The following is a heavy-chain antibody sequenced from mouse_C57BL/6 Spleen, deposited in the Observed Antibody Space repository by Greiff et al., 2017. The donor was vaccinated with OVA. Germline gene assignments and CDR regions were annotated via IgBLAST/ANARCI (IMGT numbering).Heavy chain of an antibody. Sequence: QVQLQQPGAELVRPGTSVKLSCKASGYTFTSYWMHWVKQRPGQGLEWIGVIDPSDSYTNYNQKFKGKATLTVDTSSSTAYMQLSSLTSEDSAVYYCARDGPWFAYWGQGTLVTVS. CDR3: ARDGPWFAY. CDR1: GYTFTSYW. D-gene: IGHD1-2*01. V-gene: IGHV1-59*01. J-gene: IGHJ3*01. CDR2: IDPSDSYT.